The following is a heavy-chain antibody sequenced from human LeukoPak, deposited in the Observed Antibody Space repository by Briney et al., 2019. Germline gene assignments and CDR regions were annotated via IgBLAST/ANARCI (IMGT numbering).Heavy chain of an antibody. CDR3: ARAKPKNMVRGLIMRRESRYYFDY. J-gene: IGHJ4*02. CDR1: GFTVSSNY. V-gene: IGHV3-53*01. Sequence: GGSLRLSCAASGFTVSSNYMSWVRQAPGKGLELVSVIYSGGSTYNADSVKGRFTISRDNSKSTLYIQMNSLRAEDTAVYYCARAKPKNMVRGLIMRRESRYYFDYWGQGTLVTVSS. CDR2: IYSGGST. D-gene: IGHD3-10*01.